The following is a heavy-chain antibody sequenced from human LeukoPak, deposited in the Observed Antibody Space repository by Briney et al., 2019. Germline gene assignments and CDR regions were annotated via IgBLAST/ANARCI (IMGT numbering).Heavy chain of an antibody. D-gene: IGHD5-24*01. J-gene: IGHJ6*02. CDR2: ISSSSSYI. V-gene: IGHV3-21*01. CDR1: GFTFSSYS. Sequence: GGSLRLSCAASGFTFSSYSMNWVRQAPGKGLEWVSSISSSSSYIYYADSVKGRFTISRDNAKNSLYLQMNSLRAEDTAVYYCARDTKRDGYNWGYYYYYYGMDVWGQGTTVTVPS. CDR3: ARDTKRDGYNWGYYYYYYGMDV.